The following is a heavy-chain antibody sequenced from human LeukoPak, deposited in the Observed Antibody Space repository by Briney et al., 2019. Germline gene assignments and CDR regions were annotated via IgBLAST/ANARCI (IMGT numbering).Heavy chain of an antibody. Sequence: GGSLRLSCAASGFTFSSYGMHWVRQAPGKGLEWVAVIWYDGSNKYYADSVKGRFTISRDNSKNTLYLQMNSLRAEDTAVYYCARGGSPRNPQLEGYYYYDYMDVWGKGTTVTVSS. V-gene: IGHV3-33*01. CDR3: ARGGSPRNPQLEGYYYYDYMDV. D-gene: IGHD1-1*01. J-gene: IGHJ6*03. CDR2: IWYDGSNK. CDR1: GFTFSSYG.